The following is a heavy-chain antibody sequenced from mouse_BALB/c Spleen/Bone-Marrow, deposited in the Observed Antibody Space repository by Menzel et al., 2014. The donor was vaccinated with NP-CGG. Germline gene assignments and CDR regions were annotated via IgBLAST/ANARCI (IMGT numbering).Heavy chain of an antibody. Sequence: EVKLQESGGGLVQPGGSLKLSCAASGFDFSRYWMSWVRQAPGKGLEWIGEINPDSRTINYSPSLKDKFIISRDNAKNALCVRVNKVRSEDTALYCCARPDYYGYLNYWGQGTTLTVSS. CDR1: GFDFSRYW. CDR3: ARPDYYGYLNY. D-gene: IGHD1-1*01. CDR2: INPDSRTI. J-gene: IGHJ2*01. V-gene: IGHV4-1*02.